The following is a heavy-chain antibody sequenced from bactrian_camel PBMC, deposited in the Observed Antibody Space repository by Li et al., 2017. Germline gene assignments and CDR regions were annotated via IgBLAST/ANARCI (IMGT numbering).Heavy chain of an antibody. CDR1: GNIDNDHC. Sequence: LVESGGGSVQAGGSLRLSCAASGNIDNDHCLAWFRQAPGGEQREGVAVIDSSGSTNYDDSVKGRFTISRDNAKRTLYLQMNSLKPEDTAVYYCVRDANYYTNSGSGYWGQGTQVTVS. CDR2: IDSSGST. J-gene: IGHJ4*01. CDR3: VRDANYYTNSGSGY. D-gene: IGHD2*01. V-gene: IGHV3S53*01.